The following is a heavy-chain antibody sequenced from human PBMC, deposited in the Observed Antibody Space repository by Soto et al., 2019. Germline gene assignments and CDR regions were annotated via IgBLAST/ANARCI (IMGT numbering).Heavy chain of an antibody. CDR1: GGTFSSYA. CDR2: IIPIFGTA. Sequence: SVKVSCKASGGTFSSYAISWVRQAPGQGLEWMGGIIPIFGTANYAQKFQGRVTITADESTSTAYMELSSLRSEDTAVYYCASGRGSYREYYYYYGMDVWGQGTTVTVSS. V-gene: IGHV1-69*13. D-gene: IGHD3-16*02. J-gene: IGHJ6*02. CDR3: ASGRGSYREYYYYYGMDV.